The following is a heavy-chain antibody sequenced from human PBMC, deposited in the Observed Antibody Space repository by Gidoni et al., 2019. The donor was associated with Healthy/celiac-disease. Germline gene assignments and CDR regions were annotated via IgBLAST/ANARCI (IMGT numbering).Heavy chain of an antibody. CDR3: ARDLNCWSGYLYGMDV. CDR2: IKQDGSEK. V-gene: IGHV3-7*01. D-gene: IGHD3-3*01. Sequence: EVHLVESVGVLVQPGGSLRLSCAASGFTFIIYWMSWVRQAQGKGLEWVDNIKQDGSEKYYVDSVKGRFTISRDNAKNSLYLQMNSMRAEDKAVYYCARDLNCWSGYLYGMDVWGQGTTVTVSS. J-gene: IGHJ6*02. CDR1: GFTFIIYW.